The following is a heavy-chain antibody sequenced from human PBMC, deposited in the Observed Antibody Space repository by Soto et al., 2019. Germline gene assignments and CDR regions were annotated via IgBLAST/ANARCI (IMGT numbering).Heavy chain of an antibody. Sequence: SETLSLTCAVYGGSFSGYYWSWIRQPPGKGLEWIGEINHSGSTNYNPSLKSRVTISVDTSKNQFSLKLSSVTAADTAVYYCARGRAVAARYWGQGTLVTVSS. J-gene: IGHJ4*02. CDR1: GGSFSGYY. CDR3: ARGRAVAARY. V-gene: IGHV4-34*01. D-gene: IGHD6-19*01. CDR2: INHSGST.